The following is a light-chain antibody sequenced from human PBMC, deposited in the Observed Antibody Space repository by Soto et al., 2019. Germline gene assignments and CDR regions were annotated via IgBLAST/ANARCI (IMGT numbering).Light chain of an antibody. CDR1: QSISTW. CDR3: QHYNSYFTWT. J-gene: IGKJ1*01. CDR2: KAS. V-gene: IGKV1-5*03. Sequence: DMQMPESPSTLSASVGDRVTITCRASQSISTWLAWYQQTPGKAPKLLIYKASSLEGGVPSRFSGSGSGTEFTLTISSLQPDDFATYYCQHYNSYFTWTFGQGTKVDIK.